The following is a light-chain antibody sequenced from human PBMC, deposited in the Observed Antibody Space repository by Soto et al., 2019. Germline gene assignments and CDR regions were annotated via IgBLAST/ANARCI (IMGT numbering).Light chain of an antibody. CDR3: LQDYNYPWT. Sequence: IQMTHSPSSLSASVRDGVAITSRASQSISTYLIWYQQKPGKAPKLLIYATSSLQSGVPSRFSGSGSGTDFTLTISSLQPEDFATYYCLQDYNYPWTFGQGTKVDI. J-gene: IGKJ1*01. CDR2: ATS. CDR1: QSISTY. V-gene: IGKV1-6*01.